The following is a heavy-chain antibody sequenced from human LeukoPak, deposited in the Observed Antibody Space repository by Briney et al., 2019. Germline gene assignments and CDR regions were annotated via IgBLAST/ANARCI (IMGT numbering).Heavy chain of an antibody. J-gene: IGHJ6*04. D-gene: IGHD2-2*01. CDR1: GFTFSSYE. V-gene: IGHV3-48*03. Sequence: GGSLRLSCAASGFTFSSYEMNWVRQAPGKGLEWVSYISSSGSTIYYADSVKGRFTISRDNAKNSLYLQMNSLRAEDTAVYYCARDLSPVYCSSTSCYSNYGMDVWGKGTTVTVSS. CDR3: ARDLSPVYCSSTSCYSNYGMDV. CDR2: ISSSGSTI.